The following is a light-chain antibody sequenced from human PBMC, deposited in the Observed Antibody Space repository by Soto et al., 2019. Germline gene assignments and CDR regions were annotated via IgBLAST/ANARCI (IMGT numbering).Light chain of an antibody. Sequence: EIMMTQSPATLSVSPGERATLSCRASQSVSSSLAWYQQKPGQAPRLLIYGASTRATGIPARFSGSGSGTEFTLTINSLQSEDFAVYYCQQYNNWPLTFGQGTRLEIK. J-gene: IGKJ5*01. V-gene: IGKV3-15*01. CDR1: QSVSSS. CDR3: QQYNNWPLT. CDR2: GAS.